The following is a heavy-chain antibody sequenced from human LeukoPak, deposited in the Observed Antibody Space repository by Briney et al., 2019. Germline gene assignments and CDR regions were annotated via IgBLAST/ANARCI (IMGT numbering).Heavy chain of an antibody. J-gene: IGHJ5*02. V-gene: IGHV1-2*06. D-gene: IGHD3-3*01. Sequence: ASVKVSCKASGYTFTGYYMHRVRQAPGQGLEWMGRINPNSGGTNYAQKFQGRVTMTRDTSISTAYVELSRLRSDDTAVYYCAREGDNYDFWSGSSMNWFDPWGQGTLVTVSS. CDR3: AREGDNYDFWSGSSMNWFDP. CDR1: GYTFTGYY. CDR2: INPNSGGT.